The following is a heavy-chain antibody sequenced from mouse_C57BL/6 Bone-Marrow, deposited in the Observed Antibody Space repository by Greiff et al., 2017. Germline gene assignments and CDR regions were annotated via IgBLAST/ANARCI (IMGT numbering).Heavy chain of an antibody. CDR1: GFTFSSYG. Sequence: EVMLVESGGDLVKPGGSLKLSCAASGFTFSSYGMSWVRQIPDKRLVWVATISSGGSYTYYPDSVKGRFNISRDNAKNTLYLQMSSLKSEDTALYYCARPSVAWFAYWGRGTLVTVSA. D-gene: IGHD6-1*01. V-gene: IGHV5-6*02. J-gene: IGHJ3*01. CDR2: ISSGGSYT. CDR3: ARPSVAWFAY.